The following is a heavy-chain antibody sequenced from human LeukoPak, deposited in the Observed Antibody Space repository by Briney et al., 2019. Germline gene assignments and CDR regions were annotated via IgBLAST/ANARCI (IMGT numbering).Heavy chain of an antibody. CDR2: MNPNSGNT. CDR3: ARVIYSYEDAFDI. J-gene: IGHJ3*02. Sequence: ASVKVSCKASGYTFTSYDISWVRQATGQGLEWMGWMNPNSGNTGYAQKFQGRVTMTRNTSISTAYMELSSLRSEDTAVYYCARVIYSYEDAFDIWGQGTMVTVSS. V-gene: IGHV1-8*01. D-gene: IGHD5-18*01. CDR1: GYTFTSYD.